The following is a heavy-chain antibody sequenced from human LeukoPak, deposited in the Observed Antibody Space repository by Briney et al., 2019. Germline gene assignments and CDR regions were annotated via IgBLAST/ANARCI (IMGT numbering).Heavy chain of an antibody. J-gene: IGHJ4*02. CDR2: IYSGGST. CDR3: ARGGSCGGDCPTGYFDY. Sequence: GGSLRLSCAASGFTVSSNYMSWVCQAPGKGLEWVSVIYSGGSTYYADSVKGRFTISRDNSKNTLYLQMNSLRAEDTAVYYCARGGSCGGDCPTGYFDYWGQGTLVTVSS. CDR1: GFTVSSNY. D-gene: IGHD2-21*02. V-gene: IGHV3-66*02.